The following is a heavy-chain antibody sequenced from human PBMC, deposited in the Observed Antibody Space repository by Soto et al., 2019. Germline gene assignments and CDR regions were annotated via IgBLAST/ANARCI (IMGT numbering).Heavy chain of an antibody. Sequence: GESLKISCKGSGYIFTNYWIGWVRQMPGKGLEWMGIIYPGDSDTRYSPSFQGQVFISADKSISTAYLQMNSLRAEDTAVYYCARDFQTDFWSGYYFHYYYYGMDVWGQGTTVTVSS. D-gene: IGHD3-3*01. CDR2: IYPGDSDT. J-gene: IGHJ6*02. CDR3: ARDFQTDFWSGYYFHYYYYGMDV. V-gene: IGHV5-51*01. CDR1: GYIFTNYW.